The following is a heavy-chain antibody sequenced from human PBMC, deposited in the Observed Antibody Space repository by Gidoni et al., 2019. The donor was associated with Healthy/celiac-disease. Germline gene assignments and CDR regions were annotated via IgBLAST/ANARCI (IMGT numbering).Heavy chain of an antibody. J-gene: IGHJ5*02. CDR3: AGGSGPMSTGTKVAHGVDP. Sequence: QLVQSGAEVQTPGASVKVSCNASGYTFTRYDINWVRQATGQGIEWMGWMNPNSGNTGYAQKFQGRVTMTRNTSISKDYMELRSLRAEETAGDYCAGGSGPMSTGTKVAHGVDPWGQGTLVTVSS. CDR1: GYTFTRYD. D-gene: IGHD4-4*01. CDR2: MNPNSGNT. V-gene: IGHV1-8*01.